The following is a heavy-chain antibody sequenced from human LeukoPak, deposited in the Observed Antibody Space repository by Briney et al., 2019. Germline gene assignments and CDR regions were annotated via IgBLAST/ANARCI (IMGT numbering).Heavy chain of an antibody. Sequence: PGGSLRLSCAASGFTFSSYSMNWVRQAPGKGLEWVSHISSFRSTIYYADSVKGRFTISRDSAKNSLYLQMDSLGAEDTAVYYCARNLSSIPDFDYWGQGTLVTVSS. CDR1: GFTFSSYS. CDR3: ARNLSSIPDFDY. V-gene: IGHV3-48*04. J-gene: IGHJ4*02. CDR2: ISSFRSTI. D-gene: IGHD2-2*01.